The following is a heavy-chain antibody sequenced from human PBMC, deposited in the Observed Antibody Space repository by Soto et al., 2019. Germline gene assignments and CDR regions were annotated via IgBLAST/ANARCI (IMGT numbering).Heavy chain of an antibody. V-gene: IGHV3-23*01. Sequence: EVQLLESGGGLVQPGGSLRLSCAASGFTFSSYAMLWVRQAPGKGLEWVSVISGSGSSTYYVDSVKGRFTISRDNSKNTLYLQRNSLRVEDPDLYYCAKDLPGKRPPTRFDPWGQGTLVPFS. CDR3: AKDLPGKRPPTRFDP. CDR2: ISGSGSST. CDR1: GFTFSSYA. J-gene: IGHJ5*02. D-gene: IGHD3-10*01.